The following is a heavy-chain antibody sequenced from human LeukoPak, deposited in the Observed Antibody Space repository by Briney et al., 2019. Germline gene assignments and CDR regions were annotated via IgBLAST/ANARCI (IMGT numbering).Heavy chain of an antibody. CDR3: ARSYGSGSYYYYYYYMDV. Sequence: PVASVKVSCKASGYTFTGYYVHWVRQAPGQGLEWMGWINPNSGGTNYAQKFQGRVTMTRDTSISTAYMELSRLRSDDTAVYYCARSYGSGSYYYYYYYMDVWGKGTTVTVSS. V-gene: IGHV1-2*02. D-gene: IGHD3-10*01. J-gene: IGHJ6*03. CDR1: GYTFTGYY. CDR2: INPNSGGT.